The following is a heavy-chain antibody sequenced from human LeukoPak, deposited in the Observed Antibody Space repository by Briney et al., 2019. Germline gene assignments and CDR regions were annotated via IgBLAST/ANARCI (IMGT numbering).Heavy chain of an antibody. CDR1: GFTFSSYA. D-gene: IGHD5-24*01. CDR3: ARGPPEEVQLRYFDY. CDR2: ISYDGSNK. Sequence: GGSLRLSCAASGFTFSSYAMHWVRQAPGKGLEWVAVISYDGSNKYYADSVKGRFTISRDNSKNTLYLQMNSLRAEDTAVYYCARGPPEEVQLRYFDYWGQGTLVTVSS. J-gene: IGHJ4*02. V-gene: IGHV3-30*01.